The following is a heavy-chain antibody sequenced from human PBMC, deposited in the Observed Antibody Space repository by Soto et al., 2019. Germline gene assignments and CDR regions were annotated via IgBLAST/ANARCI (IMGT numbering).Heavy chain of an antibody. CDR2: ISGSGGST. D-gene: IGHD3-10*01. V-gene: IGHV3-23*01. CDR3: AKDYYGSGSYYKYLAPDY. Sequence: GGSLRLSCAASGFTFSSYAMSWVRQAPGKGLEWVSAISGSGGSTYYADSVKGRFTTSRDNSKNTLYLQMNSLRAEDTAVYYCAKDYYGSGSYYKYLAPDYWGQGTLVTVSS. CDR1: GFTFSSYA. J-gene: IGHJ4*02.